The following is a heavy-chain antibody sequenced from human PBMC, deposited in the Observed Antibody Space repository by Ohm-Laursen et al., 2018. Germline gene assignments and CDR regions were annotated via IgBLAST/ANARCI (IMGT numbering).Heavy chain of an antibody. D-gene: IGHD3-22*01. CDR3: ASPYSGSSDYDSSFAFGI. CDR1: GFTLTSYS. V-gene: IGHV3-48*01. Sequence: LRLSCAASGFTLTSYSLSWVRQTPGKGLEWLAYISCSSVTIYYADSVKGRFTISRDNANNSLYLQMNSLRVEDTAVYYCASPYSGSSDYDSSFAFGIWGQGTVVTVSS. J-gene: IGHJ3*02. CDR2: ISCSSVTI.